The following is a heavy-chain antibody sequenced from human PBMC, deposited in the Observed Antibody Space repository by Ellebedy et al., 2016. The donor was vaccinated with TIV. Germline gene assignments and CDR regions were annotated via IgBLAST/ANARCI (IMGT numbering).Heavy chain of an antibody. D-gene: IGHD6-19*01. CDR1: GGSLSDYN. J-gene: IGHJ4*02. Sequence: SETLSLTCAVYGGSLSDYNWSWIRQSPGKGLEWIGEINHVGNTNYNPSLKSRVTISVDTSKNQFSLKLSSVTAADTAMYYCARVLRFPSSGWSGFHYYFDSWGQGTLVTVSS. CDR2: INHVGNT. CDR3: ARVLRFPSSGWSGFHYYFDS. V-gene: IGHV4-34*01.